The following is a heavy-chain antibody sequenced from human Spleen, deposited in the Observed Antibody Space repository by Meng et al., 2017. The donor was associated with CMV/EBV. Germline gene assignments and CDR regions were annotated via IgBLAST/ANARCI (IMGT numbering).Heavy chain of an antibody. J-gene: IGHJ4*02. CDR2: TYYRSKWYN. Sequence: QATLQHSGPGLAKPSQTLSLTCVISGDSVSSNSVAWAWIRQSPSRGLEWLGRTYYRSKWYNDYAMFVKSRITISQDTSKNQFSLQLNSVTPEDTAVYYCARHNGGTYRFDCWGQGTLVTVSS. CDR1: GDSVSSNSVA. V-gene: IGHV6-1*01. CDR3: ARHNGGTYRFDC. D-gene: IGHD1-26*01.